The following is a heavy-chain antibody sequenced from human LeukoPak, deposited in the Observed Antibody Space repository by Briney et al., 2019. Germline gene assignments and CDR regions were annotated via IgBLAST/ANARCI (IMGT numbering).Heavy chain of an antibody. V-gene: IGHV1-58*02. D-gene: IGHD2-8*01. CDR2: IVVGSGNT. CDR1: GFTFTSSA. CDR3: AADNGSFRGGLDP. Sequence: GASVKVSCKASGFTFTSSAMQWVRQARGQRLEWIGWIVVGSGNTNYAQKFQERVTITRDMSTSTAYMELSSLRSEDTAVYYCAADNGSFRGGLDPWGQGTLVTVSS. J-gene: IGHJ5*02.